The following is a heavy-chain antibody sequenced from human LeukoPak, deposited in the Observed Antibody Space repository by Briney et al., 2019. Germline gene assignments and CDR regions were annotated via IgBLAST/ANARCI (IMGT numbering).Heavy chain of an antibody. CDR1: GGSFSGYY. V-gene: IGHV4-34*01. D-gene: IGHD3-3*01. J-gene: IGHJ5*02. CDR3: ARGTIPSWFDP. Sequence: SETPSLTCAVYGGSFSGYYWSWIRQPPGKGLEWIGEINHSGSTNYNPSLKSRVTISVDTSKNQFSLKLSSVTAADTAVYYCARGTIPSWFDPWGQGTLVTVSS. CDR2: INHSGST.